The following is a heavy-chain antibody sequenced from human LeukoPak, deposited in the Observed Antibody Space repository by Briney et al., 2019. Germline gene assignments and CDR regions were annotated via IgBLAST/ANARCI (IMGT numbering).Heavy chain of an antibody. CDR3: ARDGSRTITYFDY. V-gene: IGHV4-4*02. J-gene: IGHJ4*02. CDR1: GGSISSSNW. CDR2: IYHSGST. D-gene: IGHD3-10*01. Sequence: SGTLSLTCAVSGGSISSSNWWSWVRQPPGKGLEWIGQIYHSGSTNYNPSLKSRVTISVDKSKNQFSLKLSSVTAADTAVYYCARDGSRTITYFDYWGQGTLVTVSS.